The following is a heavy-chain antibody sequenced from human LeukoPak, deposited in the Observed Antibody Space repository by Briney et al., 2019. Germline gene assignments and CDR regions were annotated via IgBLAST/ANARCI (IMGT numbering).Heavy chain of an antibody. CDR1: GGSISSGGYS. CDR3: ARGYDRSGRVDI. D-gene: IGHD3-22*01. V-gene: IGHV4-30-2*01. J-gene: IGHJ3*02. CDR2: IYHSGST. Sequence: SQTLSLTCAVSGGSISSGGYSWSWIRQPPGKGLEWIGYIYHSGSTYYSPSLKSRVTISVDRSKNQFSLKLSSVTAADTAVYYCARGYDRSGRVDIWGQGTMVTVSS.